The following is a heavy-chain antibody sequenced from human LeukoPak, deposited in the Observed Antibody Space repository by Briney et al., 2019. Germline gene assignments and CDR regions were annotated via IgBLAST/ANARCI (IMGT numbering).Heavy chain of an antibody. Sequence: PGGSLRLSCAASGFTFSSYSMNWVRQAPGKGLEWVSSISSSSSYIYYADSVKGRFTISRDNAKNSLYLQMNSLRAEDTAVYYCARSKFDSAGYYYYMDVWGKGTTVTISS. J-gene: IGHJ6*03. V-gene: IGHV3-21*01. CDR2: ISSSSSYI. D-gene: IGHD3-9*01. CDR1: GFTFSSYS. CDR3: ARSKFDSAGYYYYMDV.